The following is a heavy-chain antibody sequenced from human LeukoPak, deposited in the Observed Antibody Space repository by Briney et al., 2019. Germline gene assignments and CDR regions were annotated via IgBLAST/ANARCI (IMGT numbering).Heavy chain of an antibody. CDR3: ARGNWLDY. D-gene: IGHD1-1*01. J-gene: IGHJ4*02. CDR2: IYTSGNT. CDR1: GASISSYY. Sequence: SETLSLTCTVSGASISSYYWSWIRQPAGKGLEWIRRIYTSGNTDYNPSLKSRVTMSRDTSKNQFSLKLSSVTAADTAVYHCARGNWLDYWGQGTLVTVSS. V-gene: IGHV4-4*07.